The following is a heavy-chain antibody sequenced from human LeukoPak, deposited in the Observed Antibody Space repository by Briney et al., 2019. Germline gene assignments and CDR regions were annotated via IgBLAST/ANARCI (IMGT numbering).Heavy chain of an antibody. D-gene: IGHD2-15*01. Sequence: GRSLRLSCAASGFTFSSYAMHWVRQAPGKGLEWVAVISYDGSNKYYADSVKGRFAISRDNSKNTLYLQMNSLRAEDTAVYYCARALGYCSGGSCYYYYGMDVWGQGTTVTVSS. CDR1: GFTFSSYA. J-gene: IGHJ6*02. CDR3: ARALGYCSGGSCYYYYGMDV. V-gene: IGHV3-30*09. CDR2: ISYDGSNK.